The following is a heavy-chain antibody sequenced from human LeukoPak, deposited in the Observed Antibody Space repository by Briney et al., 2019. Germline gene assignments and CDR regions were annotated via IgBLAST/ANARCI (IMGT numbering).Heavy chain of an antibody. D-gene: IGHD3-22*01. V-gene: IGHV3-43*02. CDR3: AKDQAPYYYATTGYPDY. J-gene: IGHJ4*02. CDR2: ISADGDST. CDR1: GFSFDDYA. Sequence: PGGSLRLSCAAAGFSFDDYAMYWVRQAPGKGLQWVSVISADGDSTYYADSVTGRFTISRDNSKNSLYLQMNSLRSGDTAFYYCAKDQAPYYYATTGYPDYWGQGTLVTVSS.